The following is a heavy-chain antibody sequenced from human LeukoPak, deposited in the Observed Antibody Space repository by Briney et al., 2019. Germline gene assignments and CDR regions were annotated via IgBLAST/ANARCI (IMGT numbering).Heavy chain of an antibody. J-gene: IGHJ3*02. CDR1: GFTFSSDS. D-gene: IGHD5-24*01. Sequence: SGGSLRLSCAASGFTFSSDSMNWVRQAPGKGLEWVSCISSSSSYIYYGDSVKGRFTISRDNAKNSLDLQMNSLRAEDTAVYYCARGEMATKGDAFDIWGQGTMVTVSS. CDR3: ARGEMATKGDAFDI. CDR2: ISSSSSYI. V-gene: IGHV3-21*01.